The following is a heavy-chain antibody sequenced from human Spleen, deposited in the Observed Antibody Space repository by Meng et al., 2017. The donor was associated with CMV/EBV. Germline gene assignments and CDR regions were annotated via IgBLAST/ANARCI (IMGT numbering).Heavy chain of an antibody. D-gene: IGHD3-9*01. CDR3: ARDNDWGPDY. V-gene: IGHV1-2*02. CDR2: IYPNSGGT. J-gene: IGHJ4*02. CDR1: GYTSTDHY. Sequence: ASVKVSCKASGYTSTDHYFHWVRQAPGQGLEWMGWIYPNSGGTHYAQKFQGRLTVTADTSISTGYMELSSLGSDDTAVYYCARDNDWGPDYWGQGTLVTVSS.